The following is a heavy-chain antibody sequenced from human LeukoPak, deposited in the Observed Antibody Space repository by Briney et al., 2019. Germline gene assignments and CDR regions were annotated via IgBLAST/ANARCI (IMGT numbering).Heavy chain of an antibody. J-gene: IGHJ4*02. Sequence: GGSLRLSCAASGFTFSSYWMSWVRQAPGKGLEWVANIKQDGSEKYYVDSVKGRFTISRDNSKNTLYLQMNSLRAEDTAVYYCANALRYCRGGSCYSLLDYWGQGTLVTVSS. V-gene: IGHV3-7*05. D-gene: IGHD2-15*01. CDR2: IKQDGSEK. CDR3: ANALRYCRGGSCYSLLDY. CDR1: GFTFSSYW.